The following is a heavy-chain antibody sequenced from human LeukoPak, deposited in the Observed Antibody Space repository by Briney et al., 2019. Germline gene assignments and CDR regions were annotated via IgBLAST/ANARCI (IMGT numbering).Heavy chain of an antibody. CDR3: ARDSGYSSQSFDY. J-gene: IGHJ4*02. CDR2: IKQDGSEK. Sequence: GGSLRLSCAASGFTFSSYWMSWVRQAPGKGLEWVANIKQDGSEKYYVDSVKGRFTISRDNAKNSLYLQMNSLRAEDTAVYYCARDSGYSSQSFDYWGQGTLVTVSS. D-gene: IGHD3-22*01. V-gene: IGHV3-7*01. CDR1: GFTFSSYW.